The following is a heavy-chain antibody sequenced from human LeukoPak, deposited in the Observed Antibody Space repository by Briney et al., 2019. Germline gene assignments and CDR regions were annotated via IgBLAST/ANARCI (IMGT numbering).Heavy chain of an antibody. CDR1: GYTFTSYA. CDR3: ARGVVRGVTPTLYFDY. Sequence: ASVKVSCKASGYTFTSYAMHWVRQAPGQRLEWMGWSNAGNGNTKYSQEFQGRVTITADKSTSTAYMELSSLRSEDTAVYYCARGVVRGVTPTLYFDYWGQGTLVTVSS. V-gene: IGHV1-3*02. CDR2: SNAGNGNT. J-gene: IGHJ4*02. D-gene: IGHD3-10*01.